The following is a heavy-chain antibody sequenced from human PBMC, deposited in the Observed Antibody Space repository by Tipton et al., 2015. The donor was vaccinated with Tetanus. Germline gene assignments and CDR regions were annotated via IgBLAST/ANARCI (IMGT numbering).Heavy chain of an antibody. CDR1: GFTFSSYA. CDR2: ISGSGGST. J-gene: IGHJ3*02. D-gene: IGHD3-3*01. CDR3: AKLRYDFWSGYLKRDDAFDI. V-gene: IGHV3-23*01. Sequence: SLRLSCAASGFTFSSYAMSWVRQAPGKGLEWVSAISGSGGSTYYADSVKGRFTISRDNSKNTLYLQMNSLRAEDTAVYYCAKLRYDFWSGYLKRDDAFDIWGQGTMVTVSS.